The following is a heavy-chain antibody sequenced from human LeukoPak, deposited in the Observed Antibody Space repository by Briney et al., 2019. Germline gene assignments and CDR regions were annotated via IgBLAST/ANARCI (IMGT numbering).Heavy chain of an antibody. CDR2: IRSKTYGGTT. CDR1: GFTFGDHA. Sequence: GGSLRLSCTASGFTFGDHAMSWVRQAPGKGLEWVGFIRSKTYGGTTEYAASVKGRFTISRDDSKSIAYLQMNSLKTEDTAVYYCTRGPIQQWPYYGMDVWGQGTTVTVSS. D-gene: IGHD5-18*01. V-gene: IGHV3-49*04. J-gene: IGHJ6*02. CDR3: TRGPIQQWPYYGMDV.